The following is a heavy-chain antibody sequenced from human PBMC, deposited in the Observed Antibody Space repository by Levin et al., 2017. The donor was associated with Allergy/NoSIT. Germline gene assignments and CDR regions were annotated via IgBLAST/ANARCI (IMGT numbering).Heavy chain of an antibody. Sequence: GGSLRLSCTASGFTYINYEMNWVRQAPGKGLEWVSSISAGGNIKYNEDSVQGRFTISRDNAKNSLFLQMNSLTAEDTAVYYCATSCRGGSCSYGFDIWGQGTKVTVSS. J-gene: IGHJ3*02. CDR1: GFTYINYE. V-gene: IGHV3-48*03. D-gene: IGHD2-15*01. CDR3: ATSCRGGSCSYGFDI. CDR2: ISAGGNIK.